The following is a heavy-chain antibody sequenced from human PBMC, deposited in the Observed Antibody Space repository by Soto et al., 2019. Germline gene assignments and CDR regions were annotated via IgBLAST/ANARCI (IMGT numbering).Heavy chain of an antibody. CDR2: INPSGGST. V-gene: IGHV1-46*01. Sequence: EASVKVSFKASGYTFTSYYMHWVRQAPGQGLEWMGIINPSGGSTSYAQKFQGRVTMTRDTSTSTVYMELSSLRSEDTAVYYCARDWFRDYDFWSGYYPFDYWGQGTLVTVSS. CDR1: GYTFTSYY. CDR3: ARDWFRDYDFWSGYYPFDY. J-gene: IGHJ4*02. D-gene: IGHD3-3*01.